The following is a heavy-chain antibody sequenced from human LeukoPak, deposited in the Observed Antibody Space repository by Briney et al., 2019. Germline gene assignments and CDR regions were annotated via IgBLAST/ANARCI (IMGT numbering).Heavy chain of an antibody. CDR1: GFTFTSSA. CDR2: IIVGSGNT. D-gene: IGHD4-17*01. Sequence: SVKVSCKASGFTFTSSAVQWVRQARGQRLEWIGWIIVGSGNTNYAQKFQERVTITRDMSTSTAYMELSSLRSEDTAVYYCAARNAYGDYTLYFDYWGQGTLVTVSS. V-gene: IGHV1-58*01. CDR3: AARNAYGDYTLYFDY. J-gene: IGHJ4*02.